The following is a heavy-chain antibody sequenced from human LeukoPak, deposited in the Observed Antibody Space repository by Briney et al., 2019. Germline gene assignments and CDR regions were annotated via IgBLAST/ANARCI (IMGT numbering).Heavy chain of an antibody. V-gene: IGHV1-46*01. CDR3: ARDRAGNNGFDI. CDR2: INPSGGST. J-gene: IGHJ3*02. CDR1: GYTFTSYY. Sequence: GASVKVSCKASGYTFTSYYMHWVRQAPGQGLEWMGIINPSGGSTSYAQKFQGRVTMTRDMSTSTVYMELSSLRSEDTAVFYCARDRAGNNGFDIWGQGTMVTVSS. D-gene: IGHD6-19*01.